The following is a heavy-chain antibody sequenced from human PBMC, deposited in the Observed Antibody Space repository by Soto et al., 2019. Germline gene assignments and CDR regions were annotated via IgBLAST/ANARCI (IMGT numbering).Heavy chain of an antibody. V-gene: IGHV3-30*04. CDR2: ISYDGSNK. Sequence: QVQLVESGGGVVQPGRSLRLSCAASGFTFSSYAMHWVRQAPGKGLEWVAVISYDGSNKYYADSVKGRFTISRDNSKNTLYLQMNSLRAEDTAVYYCAKAGGYSYGYGMDVWGQGTTVTVSS. J-gene: IGHJ6*02. CDR1: GFTFSSYA. CDR3: AKAGGYSYGYGMDV. D-gene: IGHD5-18*01.